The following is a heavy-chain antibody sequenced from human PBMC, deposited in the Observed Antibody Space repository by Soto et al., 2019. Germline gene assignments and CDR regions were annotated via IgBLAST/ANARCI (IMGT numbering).Heavy chain of an antibody. CDR2: ISGSGSST. J-gene: IGHJ4*02. Sequence: EVQLLESGGGLVQPGGSLRLSCAASGFIFSSYAMSWVRQAPGKGLEWVSTISGSGSSTYCADSVKGRFTISRDNSKNTLYLQMNSLRAEDTAVYYCAKIIVGHSYGGFYYWGQGTLVTVSS. CDR1: GFIFSSYA. V-gene: IGHV3-23*01. CDR3: AKIIVGHSYGGFYY. D-gene: IGHD5-18*01.